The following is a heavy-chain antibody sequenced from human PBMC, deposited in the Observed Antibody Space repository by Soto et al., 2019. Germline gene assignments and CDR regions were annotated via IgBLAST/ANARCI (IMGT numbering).Heavy chain of an antibody. CDR2: INHSGST. V-gene: IGHV4-34*01. J-gene: IGHJ6*02. CDR3: ARGVAAAGNYYYYYYGMDV. D-gene: IGHD6-13*01. Sequence: SETLSLTCAVYGGSLSGHYLRWIRHPPGKGLEWIGEINHSGSTNYNPSLKSRVTISVDTSKNQFSLKLSSVTAADTAVYYCARGVAAAGNYYYYYYGMDVWGQGTTVS. CDR1: GGSLSGHY.